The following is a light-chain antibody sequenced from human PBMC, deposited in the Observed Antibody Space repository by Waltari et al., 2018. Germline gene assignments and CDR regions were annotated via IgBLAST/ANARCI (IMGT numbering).Light chain of an antibody. CDR2: GAS. V-gene: IGKV3-20*01. CDR1: QSVSRA. J-gene: IGKJ1*01. CDR3: QHYLRLPVT. Sequence: EFVLTQSPGTLSLSLGERATLSCRASQSVSRALTWYQQKPGQAPRLLIYGASTRAPGIPDRFSGSGSGTDFSLTISRLEPDDFAVYYCQHYLRLPVTFGQGTTVEV.